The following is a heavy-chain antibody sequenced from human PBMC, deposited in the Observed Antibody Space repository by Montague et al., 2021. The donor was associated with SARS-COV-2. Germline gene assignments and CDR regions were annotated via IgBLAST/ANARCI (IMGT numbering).Heavy chain of an antibody. CDR1: DGSFSDFY. D-gene: IGHD6-25*01. J-gene: IGHJ6*02. V-gene: IGHV4-34*01. CDR2: INHSGTT. Sequence: SETLSLTCAVFDGSFSDFYWSWIRQPPGEGLEWIGEINHSGTTYYNPSLKSRVTISVDTSKNQFSLKLNSVTAADAAVYYCASGEDNGGGYLDVWGQGTPVTVSS. CDR3: ASGEDNGGGYLDV.